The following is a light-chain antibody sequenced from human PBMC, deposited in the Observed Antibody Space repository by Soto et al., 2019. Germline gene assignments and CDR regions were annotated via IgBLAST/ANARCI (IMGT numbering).Light chain of an antibody. CDR3: QQRYNWPRIT. V-gene: IGKV3-11*01. CDR2: DAS. Sequence: EIVLTQSPATVSLSPGGRATLSCMASQSVGSYLAWYQQKPGQAPRLLIYDASHRATGIPARFSGSGSGTDFTLTISSLEPEDFAVYYCQQRYNWPRITFGQGTRLEIK. CDR1: QSVGSY. J-gene: IGKJ5*01.